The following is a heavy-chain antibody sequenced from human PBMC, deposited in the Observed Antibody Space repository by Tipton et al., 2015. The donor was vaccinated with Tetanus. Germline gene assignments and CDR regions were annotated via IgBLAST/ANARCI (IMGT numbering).Heavy chain of an antibody. CDR1: DESISSSSYY. J-gene: IGHJ6*02. V-gene: IGHV4-39*07. CDR3: ARGGGDAINKPLAASAA. D-gene: IGHD3-10*01. Sequence: TLSLTCTVSDESISSSSYYWGWIRHYPGRGLEWIGEISHSGSSCYNPSLKSRVTISVDTSKNQFSPRLRSVAAADTAVYYCARGGGDAINKPLAASAAGGRGTSVTV. CDR2: ISHSGSS.